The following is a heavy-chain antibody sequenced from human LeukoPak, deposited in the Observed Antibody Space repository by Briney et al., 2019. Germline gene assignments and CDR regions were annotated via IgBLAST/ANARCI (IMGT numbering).Heavy chain of an antibody. V-gene: IGHV4-59*01. CDR2: IYYSGST. D-gene: IGHD6-19*01. Sequence: SETLSLTCTVSGGSISSYYWSWIRQPPGKGLEWIGYIYYSGSTNYKPSLKSRVTISVDTSKNQFSLKLSSVTAADTAVYYCARDWRRSSGWYLGDWFDPWGQGTLVTVSS. CDR1: GGSISSYY. J-gene: IGHJ5*02. CDR3: ARDWRRSSGWYLGDWFDP.